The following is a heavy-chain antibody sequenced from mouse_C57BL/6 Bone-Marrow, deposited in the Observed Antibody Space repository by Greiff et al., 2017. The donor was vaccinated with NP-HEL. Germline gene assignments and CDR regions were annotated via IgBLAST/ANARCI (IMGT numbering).Heavy chain of an antibody. CDR3: ASYDYDRDFDV. CDR2: ISSGGSYT. Sequence: DVQLVESGGDLVKPGGSLKLSCAASGFTFSSYGMSWVRQTPDKRLEWVATISSGGSYTYYPDSVKGRFTISRDNAKNTLYLQMSSLKSEDTAMYYGASYDYDRDFDVWGTGTTVTVSS. V-gene: IGHV5-6*01. J-gene: IGHJ1*03. D-gene: IGHD2-4*01. CDR1: GFTFSSYG.